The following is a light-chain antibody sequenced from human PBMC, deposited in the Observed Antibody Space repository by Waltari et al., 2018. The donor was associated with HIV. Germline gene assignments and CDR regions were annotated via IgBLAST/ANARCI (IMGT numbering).Light chain of an antibody. CDR1: SSHLGRNY. Sequence: QSVLPQPPSASGTPGPRVTISCSGSSSHLGRNYVYWYQQLPGTAPKLLIYRNNQRPSGVPDRFSGSKSGTSASLAISGLRSEDEADYYCAAWDDSLSGVVFGGGTKLTVL. J-gene: IGLJ2*01. V-gene: IGLV1-47*01. CDR3: AAWDDSLSGVV. CDR2: RNN.